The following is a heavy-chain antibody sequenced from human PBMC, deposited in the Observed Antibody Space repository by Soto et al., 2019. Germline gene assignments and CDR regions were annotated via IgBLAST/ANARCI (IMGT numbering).Heavy chain of an antibody. CDR1: GGTFSSYA. CDR3: ARDHCSGGSCYSYFDY. V-gene: IGHV1-69*13. Sequence: SVKVSCKASGGTFSSYAISWVRQAPGQGLEWMGGIIPIFGTANYAQKFQGRVTITADESTSTAYMELSSLRSEDTAVYYCARDHCSGGSCYSYFDYWGQGTLVTVSS. J-gene: IGHJ4*02. CDR2: IIPIFGTA. D-gene: IGHD2-15*01.